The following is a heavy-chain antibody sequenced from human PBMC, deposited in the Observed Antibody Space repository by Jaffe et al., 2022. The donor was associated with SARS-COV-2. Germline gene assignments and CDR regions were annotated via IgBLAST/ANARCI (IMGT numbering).Heavy chain of an antibody. Sequence: QLVESGGGLVQPGGSLRLSCATSELTISDNYMNWVRQAPGKGLEWVSIIYSSGDTHYADSVKGRFTISRDNSKNTLFLQMNSLRADDTAVYYCARGNWNLLGDYWGQGTLVTVSS. D-gene: IGHD1-20*01. CDR1: ELTISDNY. J-gene: IGHJ4*02. V-gene: IGHV3-53*01. CDR3: ARGNWNLLGDY. CDR2: IYSSGDT.